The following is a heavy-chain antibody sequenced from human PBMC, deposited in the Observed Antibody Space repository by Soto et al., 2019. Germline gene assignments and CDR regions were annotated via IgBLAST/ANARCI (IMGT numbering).Heavy chain of an antibody. D-gene: IGHD6-19*01. CDR1: GYTFTSYY. V-gene: IGHV1-46*03. CDR2: INPSGGST. Sequence: ASVKVSCKASGYTFTSYYMHWVRQAPGQGLEWMGIINPSGGSTSYAQKFQGRVTMTRDTSTSTVYMELSSLRSEDTAVYYCASMYSSGRSHFDSWGQGTLVTVSS. J-gene: IGHJ4*02. CDR3: ASMYSSGRSHFDS.